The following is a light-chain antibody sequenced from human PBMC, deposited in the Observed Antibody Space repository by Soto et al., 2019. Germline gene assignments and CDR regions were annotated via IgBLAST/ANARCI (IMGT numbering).Light chain of an antibody. V-gene: IGLV4-69*01. CDR3: QTWGTGIHVV. J-gene: IGLJ2*01. Sequence: QSVLTQSPSASASLGASVKLTCTLSSGHSSYAIAWHQQQPEKGPRYLMKLDSDGSHTKGDAIPDRFSGSSSGAERYLTISRLQSGDEADYYCQTWGTGIHVVFGGGTKLTVL. CDR1: SGHSSYA. CDR2: LDSDGSH.